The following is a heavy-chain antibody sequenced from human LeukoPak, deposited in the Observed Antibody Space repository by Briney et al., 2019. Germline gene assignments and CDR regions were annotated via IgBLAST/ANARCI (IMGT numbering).Heavy chain of an antibody. V-gene: IGHV4-38-2*01. CDR1: GYSISSGYY. CDR2: IYHSGST. Sequence: PSETLSLTCAVSGYSISSGYYWGWIRQLPGKGLEWIGSIYHSGSTYYNPPLKSRVTISVDTSKNQFSLKLSSVTAADTAVYYCARSYGSGSYTFDYWGQGTLVTVSS. D-gene: IGHD3-10*01. CDR3: ARSYGSGSYTFDY. J-gene: IGHJ4*02.